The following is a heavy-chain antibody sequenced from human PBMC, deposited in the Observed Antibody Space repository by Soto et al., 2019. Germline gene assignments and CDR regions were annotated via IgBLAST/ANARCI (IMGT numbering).Heavy chain of an antibody. V-gene: IGHV1-69*13. CDR1: GGTFSSYA. CDR2: IIPIFGTA. D-gene: IGHD6-13*01. CDR3: ASQADSSSWYRNYYYGMDV. Sequence: SVKVSCKASGGTFSSYAISWVRQAPGQGLEWMGGIIPIFGTANYAQKFQGRVTITADESTSTAYMELSSLRSEDTAVYYCASQADSSSWYRNYYYGMDVWGQGTTVTVSS. J-gene: IGHJ6*02.